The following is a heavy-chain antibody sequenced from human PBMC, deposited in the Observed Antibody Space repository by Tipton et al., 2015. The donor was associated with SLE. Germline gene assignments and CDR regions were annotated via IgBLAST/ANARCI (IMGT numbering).Heavy chain of an antibody. J-gene: IGHJ6*03. Sequence: TLSLTCTVSGVSFSSYYWSWIRQSPGKRLEWIGYVFYTGSTKYNPSLDSRVTISVDTSKNEFSLKLSSVTAADTAVYYCARSSATGFYYMDVWGKGTTVTVSS. CDR3: ARSSATGFYYMDV. V-gene: IGHV4-59*01. CDR1: GVSFSSYY. CDR2: VFYTGST. D-gene: IGHD3-10*01.